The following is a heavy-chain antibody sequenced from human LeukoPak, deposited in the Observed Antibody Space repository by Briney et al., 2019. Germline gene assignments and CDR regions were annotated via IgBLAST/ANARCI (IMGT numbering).Heavy chain of an antibody. CDR3: ARAGITMVRGLTAWYFDL. V-gene: IGHV4-59*01. CDR2: IYYTGSA. D-gene: IGHD3-10*01. CDR1: GGAISSYY. Sequence: PSETLSLTCTGSGGAISSYYWSWIRQPPGKGLKWIGYIYYTGSANYNPSLKSRVTISVDTSKNQFSLKLSSVTAADTAVYYCARAGITMVRGLTAWYFDLWGRGTLVTVSS. J-gene: IGHJ2*01.